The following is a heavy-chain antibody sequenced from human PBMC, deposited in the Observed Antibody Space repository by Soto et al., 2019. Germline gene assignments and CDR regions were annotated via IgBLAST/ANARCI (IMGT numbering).Heavy chain of an antibody. Sequence: GGSLRLSCAASGFTFSTYSMNWVRQAPGKGLEWVSYISSSGSTIYYADSVKGRFTISRDNAKNSLYLQMDSLRAEDTAVYYCASRYYYYDSSGYSGYWGQGTLVTVSS. D-gene: IGHD3-22*01. CDR2: ISSSGSTI. J-gene: IGHJ4*02. CDR3: ASRYYYYDSSGYSGY. V-gene: IGHV3-48*01. CDR1: GFTFSTYS.